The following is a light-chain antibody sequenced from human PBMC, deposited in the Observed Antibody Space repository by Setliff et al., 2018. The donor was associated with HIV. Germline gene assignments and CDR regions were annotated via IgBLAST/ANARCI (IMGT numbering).Light chain of an antibody. CDR3: QVWDSSSDHYV. V-gene: IGLV3-21*04. J-gene: IGLJ1*01. Sequence: SYELTQRPSVSVAPGKTARITCGGDNIGIKSMHWYQQKPGQAPVVVMYYDHDRPSWIPERFSGSNSGNTATLTISRVEVGDEADYYCQVWDSSSDHYVFGSGTKVTVL. CDR2: YDH. CDR1: NIGIKS.